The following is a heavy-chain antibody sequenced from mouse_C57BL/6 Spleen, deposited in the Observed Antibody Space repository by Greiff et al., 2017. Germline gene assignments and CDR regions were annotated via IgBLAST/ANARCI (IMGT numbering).Heavy chain of an antibody. Sequence: EVKLMESEGGLVQPGSSMKLSCTASGFTFSDYYMAWVRQVPEKGLEWVANINYDGSSTYYLDSLKSRFIISRDNAKNILYLQMSSLKSEDTATYYCARDPNSSGYVGSFDYWGQGTTLTVSS. D-gene: IGHD3-2*02. V-gene: IGHV5-16*01. CDR3: ARDPNSSGYVGSFDY. CDR2: INYDGSST. CDR1: GFTFSDYY. J-gene: IGHJ2*01.